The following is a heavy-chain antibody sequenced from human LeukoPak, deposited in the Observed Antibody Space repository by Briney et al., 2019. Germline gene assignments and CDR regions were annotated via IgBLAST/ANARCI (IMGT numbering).Heavy chain of an antibody. Sequence: GGSLRLSCAASGFTFSDYYMSWVRQAPGKGLEWVSSISSSSSYIYYADSVKGRFTISRDNAKNSLYLQMNSLRAEDTAVYYCARSDIVGAQAYWGRGTLVTVSS. CDR3: ARSDIVGAQAY. J-gene: IGHJ4*02. V-gene: IGHV3-21*01. CDR1: GFTFSDYY. D-gene: IGHD1-26*01. CDR2: ISSSSSYI.